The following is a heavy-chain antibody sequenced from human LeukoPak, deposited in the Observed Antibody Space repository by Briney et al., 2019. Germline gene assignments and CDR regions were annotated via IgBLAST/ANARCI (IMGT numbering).Heavy chain of an antibody. Sequence: SETLSLTCTVSGASISSYYWSWIRQPPGKGLEWIGYIYYSGSTNYNPSLKSRVTISVDTSKNQFSLKLTSVTAADTAVYYCARERDGRFFDFWGRGTLVSVSS. J-gene: IGHJ2*01. CDR2: IYYSGST. V-gene: IGHV4-59*12. CDR1: GASISSYY. CDR3: ARERDGRFFDF.